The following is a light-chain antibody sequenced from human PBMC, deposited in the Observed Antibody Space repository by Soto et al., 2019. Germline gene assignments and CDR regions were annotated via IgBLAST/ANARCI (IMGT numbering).Light chain of an antibody. CDR3: QQYYSTPWT. J-gene: IGKJ1*01. CDR2: WAS. Sequence: DIVMTQSPDSLAVSLGERATINCKSSQSVLYSSNNKNYLAWYQQKPGQPPKLLIYWASTRESGVPDRFSGSGFGTVFTLTISSLQAEDVAVFYCQQYYSTPWTLGQGTKVDIK. V-gene: IGKV4-1*01. CDR1: QSVLYSSNNKNY.